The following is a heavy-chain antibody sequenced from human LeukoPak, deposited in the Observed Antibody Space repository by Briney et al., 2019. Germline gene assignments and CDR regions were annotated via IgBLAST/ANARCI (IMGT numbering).Heavy chain of an antibody. CDR1: GYTFTSYD. CDR3: ARVPIQGLDY. Sequence: ASVKVSCKASGYTFTSYDINWVRQAPGQGLEWMGWMSPNSGNTGYAQKFQGRVTMTRDTSITTAYMELSSLRSEDTAVYYCARVPIQGLDYWGQGTLVTVSS. V-gene: IGHV1-8*01. J-gene: IGHJ4*02. CDR2: MSPNSGNT.